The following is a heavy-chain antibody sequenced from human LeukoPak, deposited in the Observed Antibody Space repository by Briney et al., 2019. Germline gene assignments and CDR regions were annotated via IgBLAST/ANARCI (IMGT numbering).Heavy chain of an antibody. Sequence: GASVKVSCKASGHTFTGYYMHWVRQAPGQGLEWMGWINPNSGGTNYAQKFQGRVTMTRDTSISTAYMELSRLRSDDTAVYYCARDLTNYDFWSGYYPGDYWGQGTLVTVSS. J-gene: IGHJ4*02. CDR2: INPNSGGT. V-gene: IGHV1-2*02. CDR1: GHTFTGYY. CDR3: ARDLTNYDFWSGYYPGDY. D-gene: IGHD3-3*01.